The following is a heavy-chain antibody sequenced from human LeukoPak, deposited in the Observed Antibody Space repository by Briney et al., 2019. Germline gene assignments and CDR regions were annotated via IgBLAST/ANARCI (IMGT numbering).Heavy chain of an antibody. CDR1: EFDFSSHA. D-gene: IGHD6-13*01. Sequence: PGGSLRLSCAASEFDFSSHAMTWVRQAPGKGLEWVSAISISGSKTYYADSVKGRFTISRDNSKNTLYLQMNSLRAEDTAVYYCAKPYSSSWSPFDNWGQGTLVTVSS. CDR3: AKPYSSSWSPFDN. V-gene: IGHV3-23*01. CDR2: ISISGSKT. J-gene: IGHJ4*02.